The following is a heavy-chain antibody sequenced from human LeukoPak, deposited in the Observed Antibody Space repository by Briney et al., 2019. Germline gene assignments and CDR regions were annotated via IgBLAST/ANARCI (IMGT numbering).Heavy chain of an antibody. D-gene: IGHD5-24*01. CDR2: INPADSDT. CDR1: GYSLTSYW. CDR3: ARGEGGYNYAF. Sequence: GESLKISCRDSGYSLTSYWIAWVRPMPGKGLELMGIINPADSDTRYSLSIQGQVTISADRSISTAYLQWSSLKASDTAMYYCARGEGGYNYAFWGQGTLVSVSS. V-gene: IGHV5-51*01. J-gene: IGHJ4*02.